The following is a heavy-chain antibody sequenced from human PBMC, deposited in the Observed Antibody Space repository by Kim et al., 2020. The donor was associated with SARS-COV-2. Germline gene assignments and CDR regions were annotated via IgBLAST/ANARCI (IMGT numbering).Heavy chain of an antibody. D-gene: IGHD6-19*01. CDR1: GGSFSGYY. J-gene: IGHJ6*02. CDR2: INHSGST. V-gene: IGHV4-34*01. Sequence: SETLSLTCAVYGGSFSGYYWSWIRQPPGKGLEWIGEINHSGSTNYNPSLKSRVTISVDTSKNQFSLKLSSVTAADTAVYYCARGGSGWYGGYYYYGMDVWGQGTTVTVSS. CDR3: ARGGSGWYGGYYYYGMDV.